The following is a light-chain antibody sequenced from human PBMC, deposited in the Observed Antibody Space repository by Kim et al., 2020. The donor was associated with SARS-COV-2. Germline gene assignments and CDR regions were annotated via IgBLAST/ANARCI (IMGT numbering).Light chain of an antibody. CDR1: QSISSY. CDR2: ASS. Sequence: DIQMTQSPSSLSASVGDIVTITCRASQSISSYLNWYQQKPGKAPKLLIYASSSLQSAVASRFSGSGSGTDFTLTISSLQPEDFATYYYEQSYSTPHTFGQGTKLEI. V-gene: IGKV1-39*01. J-gene: IGKJ2*01. CDR3: EQSYSTPHT.